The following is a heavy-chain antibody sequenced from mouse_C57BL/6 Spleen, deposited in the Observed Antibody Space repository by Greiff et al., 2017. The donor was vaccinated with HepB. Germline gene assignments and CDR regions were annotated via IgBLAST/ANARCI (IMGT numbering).Heavy chain of an antibody. J-gene: IGHJ2*01. CDR1: GYAFSSSW. D-gene: IGHD2-3*01. V-gene: IGHV1-82*01. Sequence: QVQLQQSGPELVKPGASVKISCKASGYAFSSSWMNWVKQRPGKGLEWIGRIYPGDGDTNYNGKFKGKATLTADKSSSTAYMQLSSLTSEDSAVYCCGGGVFYDGYAGDYWGQGTTVTVSS. CDR3: GGGVFYDGYAGDY. CDR2: IYPGDGDT.